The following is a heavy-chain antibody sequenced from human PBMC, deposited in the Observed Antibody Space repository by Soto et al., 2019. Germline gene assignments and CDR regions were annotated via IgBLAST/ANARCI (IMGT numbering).Heavy chain of an antibody. CDR1: GGSVSSGSYY. Sequence: PSETLSLTCTVSGGSVSSGSYYWSWIRQPPGKGLELIGYIYYSGSTNYNPSLKSRVTISVDTSKNQFSLKQSSVTAADTAVYYCAREYYYDSSGANYYYYGMDVWGQGTTVTVSS. V-gene: IGHV4-61*01. CDR3: AREYYYDSSGANYYYYGMDV. D-gene: IGHD3-22*01. J-gene: IGHJ6*02. CDR2: IYYSGST.